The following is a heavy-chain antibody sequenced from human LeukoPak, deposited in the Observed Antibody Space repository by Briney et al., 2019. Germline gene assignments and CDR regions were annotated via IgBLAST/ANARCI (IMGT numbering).Heavy chain of an antibody. Sequence: PGGSLRLSCAASGFTFDDYGMSWVRQAPGKGLEWVSGINWNGGSTGYADSVKGRFTISRDNAKNSLYLQMNSLRAEDTALYYCARVTYYYGSGSLTGYMDVWGKGTTVTVSS. J-gene: IGHJ6*03. CDR2: INWNGGST. V-gene: IGHV3-20*04. D-gene: IGHD3-10*01. CDR1: GFTFDDYG. CDR3: ARVTYYYGSGSLTGYMDV.